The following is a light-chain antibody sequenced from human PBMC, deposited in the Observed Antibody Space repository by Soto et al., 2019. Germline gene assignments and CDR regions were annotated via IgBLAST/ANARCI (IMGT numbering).Light chain of an antibody. J-gene: IGKJ4*01. V-gene: IGKV3-20*01. Sequence: ESVLTQSPGTLSLSPGERATLSCRASQSVSSNYLAWHQQKPGQAPRLLIYGASSRATDIPGRFSGSGSGTDFTLTISRLEPEVFAVYYCKQYGSSPLTFGGGT. CDR2: GAS. CDR3: KQYGSSPLT. CDR1: QSVSSNY.